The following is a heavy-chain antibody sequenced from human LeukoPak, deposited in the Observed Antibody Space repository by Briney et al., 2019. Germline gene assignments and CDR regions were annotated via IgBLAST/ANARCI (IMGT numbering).Heavy chain of an antibody. CDR1: GYTFTSYG. Sequence: ASVKVSCKASGYTFTSYGISWVRQAPGQGLEWMGWISAYNGNTNYAQKLQGRVTMTTDTSTSTAYMELRSLRSDDTAVYYCATRRNVLLWFGEAEYYFDYWGQGTLVTVSS. V-gene: IGHV1-18*01. J-gene: IGHJ4*02. D-gene: IGHD3-10*01. CDR3: ATRRNVLLWFGEAEYYFDY. CDR2: ISAYNGNT.